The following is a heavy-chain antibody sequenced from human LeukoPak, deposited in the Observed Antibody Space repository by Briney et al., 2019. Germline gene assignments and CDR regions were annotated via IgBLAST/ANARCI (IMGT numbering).Heavy chain of an antibody. Sequence: ASVKVSCKASGYTFTSYGINWVRQATGQGLEWMGWMNPNSGNTGYAQKFQGRVTMTRNTSISTAYMELSSLRSEDTAVYYCARGGSRELQYSSSIFDYWGQGTLVTVSS. CDR1: GYTFTSYG. J-gene: IGHJ4*02. D-gene: IGHD6-6*01. CDR2: MNPNSGNT. V-gene: IGHV1-8*01. CDR3: ARGGSRELQYSSSIFDY.